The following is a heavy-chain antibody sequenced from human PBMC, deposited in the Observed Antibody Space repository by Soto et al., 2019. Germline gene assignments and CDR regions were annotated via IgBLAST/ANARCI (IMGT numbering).Heavy chain of an antibody. Sequence: PGVSLKCPCKVSRYSFTSYWVGWVRQMPGKGLEWMGIIYPGDADTRYSPSFQGQVTISADKSISTAYLQWSSLKASDTAMYYCARGSNYYDSSGYYWGYDYYYGMDVWGQGTTVTVSS. CDR1: RYSFTSYW. CDR3: ARGSNYYDSSGYYWGYDYYYGMDV. J-gene: IGHJ6*02. D-gene: IGHD3-22*01. V-gene: IGHV5-51*01. CDR2: IYPGDADT.